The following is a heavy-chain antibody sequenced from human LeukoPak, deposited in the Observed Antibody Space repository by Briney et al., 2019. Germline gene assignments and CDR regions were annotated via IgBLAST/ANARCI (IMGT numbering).Heavy chain of an antibody. CDR3: ARQVIAAAGILYYYYGMDV. V-gene: IGHV4-39*01. CDR1: GGSISSSSYY. J-gene: IGHJ6*02. Sequence: PSETLSLTCTVSGGSISSSSYYWGWIRQPPGKGLEWIGSIYYSGSTYYNPSLKSRVTISVDTSKNQFSPKLSSVTAADTAVYYCARQVIAAAGILYYYYGMDVWGQGTTVTVSS. D-gene: IGHD6-13*01. CDR2: IYYSGST.